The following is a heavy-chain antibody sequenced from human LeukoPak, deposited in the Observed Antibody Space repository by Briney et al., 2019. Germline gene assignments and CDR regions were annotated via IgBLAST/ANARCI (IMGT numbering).Heavy chain of an antibody. CDR2: IWYDGSNK. V-gene: IGHV3-33*01. J-gene: IGHJ6*02. Sequence: GRSLRLSCAASRFTFSSYGMHWGRQAPGKGLEWVAVIWYDGSNKYYADSVKGRFTISRDNSKNTLYLQMNSLRAEDTAVYYCARDKKAVAGTYYYGMDVWGQGTTVTVSS. CDR3: ARDKKAVAGTYYYGMDV. D-gene: IGHD6-19*01. CDR1: RFTFSSYG.